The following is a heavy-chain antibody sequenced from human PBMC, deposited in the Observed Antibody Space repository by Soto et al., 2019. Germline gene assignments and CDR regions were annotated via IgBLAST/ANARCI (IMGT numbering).Heavy chain of an antibody. D-gene: IGHD6-6*01. Sequence: QVQLVESGGGVVQPGRSLRLSCAASGFTFSSYAMHWVRQAPGKGLEWVAVISYDGSNKYYADSVKGRFTISRDNSKNTLYLQMNSLRSEDTAVYYCAMGRSIAAQIQVTGLGYWGQGTLVTVSS. J-gene: IGHJ4*02. CDR2: ISYDGSNK. CDR1: GFTFSSYA. V-gene: IGHV3-30-3*01. CDR3: AMGRSIAAQIQVTGLGY.